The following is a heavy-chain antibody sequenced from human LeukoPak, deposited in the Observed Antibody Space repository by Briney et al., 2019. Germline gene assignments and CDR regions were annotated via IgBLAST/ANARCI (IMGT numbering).Heavy chain of an antibody. J-gene: IGHJ3*02. D-gene: IGHD4-17*01. CDR1: GFTFSSYA. V-gene: IGHV3-64*01. CDR2: ISSNGGST. CDR3: ARAGVTTSTYDPSDI. Sequence: GGSLRLSCAASGFTFSSYAMHWVRQAPGKGLEYVSAISSNGGSTYYANSVKGRFTISRDNSKNTLYLQMGSRRAEDMAVYYCARAGVTTSTYDPSDIWRQGTMVTVSS.